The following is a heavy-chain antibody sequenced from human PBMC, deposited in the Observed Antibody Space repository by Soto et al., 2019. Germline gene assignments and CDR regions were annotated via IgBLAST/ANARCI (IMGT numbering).Heavy chain of an antibody. Sequence: PGGSLRLSCAASGFTVSSNYMSWVRQAPGKGLEWVSVIYSGGSTYYADSVKGRFTISRDNSKNTLYLQMNSLRAEDTAVYYCAREGRSGYDAFDIWGQGTMVTVSS. V-gene: IGHV3-66*01. J-gene: IGHJ3*02. CDR1: GFTVSSNY. D-gene: IGHD5-12*01. CDR3: AREGRSGYDAFDI. CDR2: IYSGGST.